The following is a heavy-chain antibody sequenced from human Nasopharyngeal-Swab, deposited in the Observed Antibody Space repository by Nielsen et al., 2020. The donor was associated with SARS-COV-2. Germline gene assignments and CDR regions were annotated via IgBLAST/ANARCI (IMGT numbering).Heavy chain of an antibody. D-gene: IGHD6-19*01. CDR3: ATYSGFSSGWDWYFDL. CDR2: ISTSTSYI. CDR1: GLTFSSYS. V-gene: IGHV3-21*06. Sequence: GESLKIPCAASGLTFSSYSMNWVRQAPGEGLEWVSSISTSTSYIYYADSVKGRFNISRDNAKNSLFLQMISLRAEDTAMYYCATYSGFSSGWDWYFDLWGRGTLVTVSS. J-gene: IGHJ2*01.